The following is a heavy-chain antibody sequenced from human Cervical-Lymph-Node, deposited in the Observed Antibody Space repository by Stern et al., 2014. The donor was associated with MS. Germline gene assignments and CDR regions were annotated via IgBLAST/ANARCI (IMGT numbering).Heavy chain of an antibody. CDR2: ISPKTGSA. J-gene: IGHJ4*02. D-gene: IGHD1-26*01. CDR1: GYTFTAYF. V-gene: IGHV1-2*02. Sequence: VQLAQSGAEAERPGASVKVSCKASGYTFTAYFLHWVRQAPGQGLEWMGWISPKTGSATYAQKFQDRVTMTRDTSINTGYMEVSSLRSDDTAVYYCARDRGSYSDYWGQGTLVAVSS. CDR3: ARDRGSYSDY.